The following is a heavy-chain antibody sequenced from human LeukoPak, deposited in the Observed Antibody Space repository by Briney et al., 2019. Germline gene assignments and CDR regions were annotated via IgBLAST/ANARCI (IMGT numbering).Heavy chain of an antibody. CDR2: ISAYNGNT. V-gene: IGHV1-18*01. J-gene: IGHJ4*02. CDR1: GYTFTSYG. D-gene: IGHD3-9*01. Sequence: ASVKVSCKASGYTFTSYGISWVRQAPGQGLEWMGWISAYNGNTNYAQKLQGRVTMTTDTSTSTAYMELRSLRSDDTAVYYCARENYDILTGYYYNDYWGQGTLVTVSS. CDR3: ARENYDILTGYYYNDY.